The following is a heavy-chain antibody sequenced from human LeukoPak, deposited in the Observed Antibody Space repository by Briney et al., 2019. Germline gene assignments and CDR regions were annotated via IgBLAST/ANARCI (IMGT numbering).Heavy chain of an antibody. Sequence: GGSLRLSCAASGFTFSSYAMHWVRQAPGKGLEWVAVISYDGSNKYYADSVKGRFTISRDNAKNSLYLQMNSLRAEDTAVYYCASFIAAAGTRDYWGQGTLVTVSS. CDR1: GFTFSSYA. CDR3: ASFIAAAGTRDY. V-gene: IGHV3-30-3*01. CDR2: ISYDGSNK. D-gene: IGHD6-13*01. J-gene: IGHJ4*02.